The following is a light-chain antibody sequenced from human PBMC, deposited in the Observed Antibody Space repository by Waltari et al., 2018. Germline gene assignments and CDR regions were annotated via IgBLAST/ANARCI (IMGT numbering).Light chain of an antibody. J-gene: IGLJ2*01. Sequence: QSVLTQPPSASGTPGQRVTISCSGSSSNLGSNNLNWYQKVPGTTPKLLIYSTSQRPSGVPDRFSGSKSGPSASLAISGLQSEDEAEYYCAAWDDSLNGLFGGGTKLTVL. V-gene: IGLV1-44*01. CDR1: SSNLGSNN. CDR2: STS. CDR3: AAWDDSLNGL.